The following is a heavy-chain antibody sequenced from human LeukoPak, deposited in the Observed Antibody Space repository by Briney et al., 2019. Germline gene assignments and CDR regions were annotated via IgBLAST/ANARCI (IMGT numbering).Heavy chain of an antibody. Sequence: SETLSLTCAVYGGSFSGYYWSWIRQPPGKGLEWIGEINHSGSTNYNPSLKSRVTISVDTSKNQFSLKLSSVTAADTAVYYCARVGVTTVTPSDAFDIWGQGTMVTVPS. CDR2: INHSGST. D-gene: IGHD4-17*01. V-gene: IGHV4-34*01. CDR1: GGSFSGYY. J-gene: IGHJ3*02. CDR3: ARVGVTTVTPSDAFDI.